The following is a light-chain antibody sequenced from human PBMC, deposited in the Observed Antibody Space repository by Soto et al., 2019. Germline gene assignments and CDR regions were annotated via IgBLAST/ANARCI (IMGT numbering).Light chain of an antibody. CDR3: QQYNSYSQT. Sequence: DIQMTQSPSTLSASVGDRVTITCRASQSISSWLAWYQQKPGKAPKILIYDASSLESGVPSRFRGSGSGTEFTLTISSLQPDDFATYYCQQYNSYSQTFGQGTKVDIK. CDR2: DAS. J-gene: IGKJ1*01. V-gene: IGKV1-5*01. CDR1: QSISSW.